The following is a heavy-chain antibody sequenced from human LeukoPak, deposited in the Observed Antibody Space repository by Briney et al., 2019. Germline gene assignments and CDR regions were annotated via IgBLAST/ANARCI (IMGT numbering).Heavy chain of an antibody. V-gene: IGHV3-23*01. D-gene: IGHD3-16*02. Sequence: GGSLRLSCAASGFTFSSYAMSWVRQAPGKGLEWVSAISGSGGSTYYADSVKGRFTISRDNSKNTLYLQMNSLRAEDTAEYYCAKGYVWGSYRYPNFDYWGQGTLVTVSS. CDR2: ISGSGGST. CDR1: GFTFSSYA. CDR3: AKGYVWGSYRYPNFDY. J-gene: IGHJ4*02.